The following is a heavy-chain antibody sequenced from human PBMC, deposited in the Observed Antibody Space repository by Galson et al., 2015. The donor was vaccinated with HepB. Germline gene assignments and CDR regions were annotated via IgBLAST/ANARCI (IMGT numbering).Heavy chain of an antibody. J-gene: IGHJ4*02. V-gene: IGHV3-30-3*01. Sequence: SLRLSCAASGFTFSSYAMHWVRQAPGKGLEWVAVISYDGSNKYYADSVKGRFTISRDNSKNTLYLQMNSLRAEDTAVYYCARSPKGYFDYWGQGTLVTVSS. CDR2: ISYDGSNK. CDR1: GFTFSSYA. CDR3: ARSPKGYFDY.